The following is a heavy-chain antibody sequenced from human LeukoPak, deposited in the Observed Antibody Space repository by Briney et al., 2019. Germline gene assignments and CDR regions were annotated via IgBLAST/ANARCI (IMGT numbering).Heavy chain of an antibody. J-gene: IGHJ5*02. CDR1: GFTFSSYT. Sequence: GGSLRLSCEASGFTFSSYTMNWVRLAPGKGLEWVAVISYDGSNKYYADSVKGRFTISRDNSKNTLYLQMNSLRAEDTAVYYCARASGIAAALDPWGQGTLVTVSS. CDR2: ISYDGSNK. V-gene: IGHV3-30*04. CDR3: ARASGIAAALDP. D-gene: IGHD6-13*01.